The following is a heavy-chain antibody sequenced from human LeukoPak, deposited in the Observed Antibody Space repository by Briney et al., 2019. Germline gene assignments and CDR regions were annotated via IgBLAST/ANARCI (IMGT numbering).Heavy chain of an antibody. D-gene: IGHD3-9*01. CDR3: ARGSSYDILTGYFDY. V-gene: IGHV4-61*02. J-gene: IGHJ4*02. CDR1: GGSISSGSYY. CDR2: IYTSGST. Sequence: PSQTLSLTCTVSGGSISSGSYYWSWIRQPAGKGLEWIGRIYTSGSTNYNPSLKSRVTISVDTSKNQFSLKLSSVTAADTAVYYCARGSSYDILTGYFDYWGQGTLVTVSS.